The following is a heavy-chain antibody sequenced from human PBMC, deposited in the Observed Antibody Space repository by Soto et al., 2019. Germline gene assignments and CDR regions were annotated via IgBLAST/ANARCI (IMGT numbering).Heavy chain of an antibody. CDR3: FDY. CDR1: GFTFSSYA. Sequence: GGSLRLSCAASGFTFSSYAMSWVRQAPGKGLEWVSAISGSGGSTYYADSVKGRFTISRDNSKNTLYLQMNSLRDRNKGGWSQFDYWGQGTLVTVSS. J-gene: IGHJ4*02. V-gene: IGHV3-23*01. D-gene: IGHD6-19*01. CDR2: ISGSGGST.